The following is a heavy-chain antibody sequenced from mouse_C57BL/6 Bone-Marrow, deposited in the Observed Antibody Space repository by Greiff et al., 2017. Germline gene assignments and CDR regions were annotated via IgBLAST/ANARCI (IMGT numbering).Heavy chain of an antibody. V-gene: IGHV5-6*01. D-gene: IGHD1-1*01. CDR2: ISSGGSYT. J-gene: IGHJ2*01. CDR3: ARERVYYGSGYCDY. Sequence: EVMLVESGGDLVKPGGSLKLSCAASGFTFSSYGMSWVRQTPDKRLEWVATISSGGSYTYYPHSVQGRFTISRDNAKNTLYLQMSSLKSEDTAMYYGARERVYYGSGYCDYWGQGTTLTVSS. CDR1: GFTFSSYG.